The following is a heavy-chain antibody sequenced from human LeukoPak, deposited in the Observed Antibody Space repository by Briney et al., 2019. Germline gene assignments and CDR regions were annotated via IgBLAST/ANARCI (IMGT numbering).Heavy chain of an antibody. CDR1: GYNFAHN. CDR3: VVSIQAAAIPAFDS. CDR2: INPKNGGT. Sequence: GASVKVSCKASGYNFAHNIHWVRRAPGQGHEFMGWINPKNGGTKYAQNFQGRVTMTRDTSISTVYMELSSLGSDDTAVYYCVVSIQAAAIPAFDSWGQGTLVTVSS. V-gene: IGHV1-2*02. D-gene: IGHD6-25*01. J-gene: IGHJ4*02.